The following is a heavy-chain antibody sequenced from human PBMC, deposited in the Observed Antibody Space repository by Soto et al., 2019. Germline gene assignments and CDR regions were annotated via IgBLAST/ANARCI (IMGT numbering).Heavy chain of an antibody. V-gene: IGHV4-34*01. D-gene: IGHD1-1*01. CDR1: GGSVRVPTYY. Sequence: QVQLQQWGAGLLKPSETLSLTCAVYGGSVRVPTYYWSWIRQPPGKGREWIGEMSHSGGSHFNPSLKSLVTRSEDTSTNQFSLKMSSVTDADTALYYCARVQRGTATTVVDAFDSWVPGTMVSVAS. J-gene: IGHJ3*02. CDR3: ARVQRGTATTVVDAFDS. CDR2: MSHSGGS.